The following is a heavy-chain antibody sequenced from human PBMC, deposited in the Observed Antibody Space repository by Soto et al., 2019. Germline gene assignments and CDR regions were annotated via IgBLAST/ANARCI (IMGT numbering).Heavy chain of an antibody. D-gene: IGHD2-8*02. Sequence: SETLSLTCTVSGGSISSYYWSWIRQPPGKGLEWIGYIYYSGYTKHNPSLRSRVTMSVDTSKNQFSLKLGAVTAADTAVYYCARDKITGLFDYWGQGTLVTVSS. V-gene: IGHV4-59*12. CDR3: ARDKITGLFDY. J-gene: IGHJ4*02. CDR2: IYYSGYT. CDR1: GGSISSYY.